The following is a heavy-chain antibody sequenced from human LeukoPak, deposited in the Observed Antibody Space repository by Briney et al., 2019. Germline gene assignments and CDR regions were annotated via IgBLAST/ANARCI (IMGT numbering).Heavy chain of an antibody. V-gene: IGHV3-23*01. Sequence: GGFLRLSCAASGFTFSNAWMSWVRHAPGKGLGLVSSISGNSGSTWYADSVKGRFTISRDNSKNTLYLQMNSLRAEDTAIYYCAKSSRVPTGMDFDYWGQGTLVTVSS. CDR1: GFTFSNAW. CDR3: AKSSRVPTGMDFDY. J-gene: IGHJ4*02. D-gene: IGHD2-2*01. CDR2: ISGNSGST.